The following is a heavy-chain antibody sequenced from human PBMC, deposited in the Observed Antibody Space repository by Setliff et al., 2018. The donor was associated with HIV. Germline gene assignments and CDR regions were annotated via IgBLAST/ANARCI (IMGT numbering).Heavy chain of an antibody. CDR3: TRDAEPYGDYGNLKYFDL. CDR2: IKNKNDGGTA. J-gene: IGHJ2*01. V-gene: IGHV3-15*01. Sequence: PGGSLRLSCAASGFIFSNVWMSWVRQTPGKGLEWVGRIKNKNDGGTADYAAPVKGRFTISRDDSKSIAYLQMNSLKTEDTAVYYCTRDAEPYGDYGNLKYFDLWGRGTLVTVSS. CDR1: GFIFSNVW. D-gene: IGHD4-17*01.